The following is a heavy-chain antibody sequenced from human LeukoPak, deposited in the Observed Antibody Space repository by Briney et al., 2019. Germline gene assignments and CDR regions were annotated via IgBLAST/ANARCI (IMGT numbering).Heavy chain of an antibody. V-gene: IGHV3-30*02. J-gene: IGHJ4*02. Sequence: QPGGSLRLSCAASGFTFSSYGMHWVRQAPGKGLEWVAFIRYDGSNKYYADSVKGGFTISRDKSKNTLYLQMNSLRAEDTAVYYCAKDQWELLRGFDYWGQGTLVTVSS. D-gene: IGHD1-26*01. CDR2: IRYDGSNK. CDR3: AKDQWELLRGFDY. CDR1: GFTFSSYG.